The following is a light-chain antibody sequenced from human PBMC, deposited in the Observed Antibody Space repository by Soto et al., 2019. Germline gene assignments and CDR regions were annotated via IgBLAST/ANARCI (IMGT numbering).Light chain of an antibody. CDR3: SSYGASSTL. J-gene: IGLJ2*01. Sequence: QSALTQPASVSGSPGQSITISCTGSSSDIGGYNYVSWYQQHPGKAPKLLIYDVSYRPSGISDRFSGSKSGNTASLTISGLQPEDEADYYCSSYGASSTLFGGGTNVTVL. CDR2: DVS. CDR1: SSDIGGYNY. V-gene: IGLV2-14*03.